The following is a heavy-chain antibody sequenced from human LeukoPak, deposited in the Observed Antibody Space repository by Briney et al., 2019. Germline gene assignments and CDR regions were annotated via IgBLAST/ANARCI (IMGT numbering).Heavy chain of an antibody. Sequence: SETLSLTCTVSGGSISSSSYYWGWIRQPPGKGLEWIGGIYYSGSTYYNPSLKSRVTISLDTSKNQFSLKLSSVTAADTAVYYCARAYSSSWYGLMVDYWGQGTLVTVSS. V-gene: IGHV4-39*07. CDR3: ARAYSSSWYGLMVDY. CDR2: IYYSGST. CDR1: GGSISSSSYY. J-gene: IGHJ4*02. D-gene: IGHD6-13*01.